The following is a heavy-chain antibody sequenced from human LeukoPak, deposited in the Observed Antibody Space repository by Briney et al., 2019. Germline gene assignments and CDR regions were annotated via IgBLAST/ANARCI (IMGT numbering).Heavy chain of an antibody. CDR3: ARRGSLSYYGSGSYYNLAYYYYGMDV. V-gene: IGHV4-34*01. CDR2: INDSGST. J-gene: IGHJ6*02. D-gene: IGHD3-10*01. Sequence: SETLSLTCAVSGGSFSGYYWSWIRQPPGKGLEWVWEINDSGSTNYNPSLESRVTISVDTSKNQFSLKLRSVTAADTAVYYCARRGSLSYYGSGSYYNLAYYYYGMDVWGQGTTVTVSS. CDR1: GGSFSGYY.